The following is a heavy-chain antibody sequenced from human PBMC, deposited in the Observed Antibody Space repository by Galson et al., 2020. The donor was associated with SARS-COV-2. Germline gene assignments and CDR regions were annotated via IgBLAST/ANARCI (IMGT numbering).Heavy chain of an antibody. V-gene: IGHV3-74*03. Sequence: PGGSLRLSCAASGFILRNHWMHWVRQPPGKGLVWVSRINGDGSSVTYADSVKGRFAISRDNARSALFLHLNRLRVEDTAVYFCAREDASGIDSWGQGTLVTVSS. CDR3: AREDASGIDS. CDR2: INGDGSSV. CDR1: GFILRNHW. D-gene: IGHD2-15*01. J-gene: IGHJ4*02.